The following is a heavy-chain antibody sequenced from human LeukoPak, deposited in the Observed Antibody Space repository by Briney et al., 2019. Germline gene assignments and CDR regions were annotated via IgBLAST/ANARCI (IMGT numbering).Heavy chain of an antibody. CDR1: GYTLTELS. V-gene: IGHV1-24*01. CDR2: FDPEDGET. CDR3: ATDVVGYCGSTSCSFDY. Sequence: ASVKVSCKVSGYTLTELSMHWVRQAPGKGLEWMGGFDPEDGETIYAQKFQGRVTMTEDTSTDTAYMELSSLRSEDTAVYYCATDVVGYCGSTSCSFDYWGQGTLVTVSS. D-gene: IGHD2-2*01. J-gene: IGHJ4*02.